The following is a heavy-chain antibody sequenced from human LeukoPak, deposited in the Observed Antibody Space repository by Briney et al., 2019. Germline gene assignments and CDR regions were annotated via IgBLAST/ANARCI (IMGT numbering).Heavy chain of an antibody. D-gene: IGHD6-13*01. CDR2: IKPNSGDT. Sequence: ASVRVSCKASGYTFSDNYIHWVRQAPGQGLEWMGWIKPNSGDTKYKQEFQGRVTMTRDTSISTAYMELSRLRSDDTAVYYCAIHAAGSNDAFDIWGQGTMVTVSS. CDR3: AIHAAGSNDAFDI. V-gene: IGHV1-2*02. J-gene: IGHJ3*02. CDR1: GYTFSDNY.